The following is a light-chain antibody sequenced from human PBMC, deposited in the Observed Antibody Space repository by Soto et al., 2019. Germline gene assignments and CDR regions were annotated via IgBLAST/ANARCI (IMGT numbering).Light chain of an antibody. CDR3: QQSFRRWT. CDR1: QSISWK. J-gene: IGKJ1*01. CDR2: GAS. Sequence: DIQMTQSPSSLSASVGDRITITCRASQSISWKLNWYQQRPGKAPKLLIYGASSLQSGVPSRFSGSGSGTGFTLPINSLQPEDFATYYCQQSFRRWTFGQGTRVEIK. V-gene: IGKV1-39*01.